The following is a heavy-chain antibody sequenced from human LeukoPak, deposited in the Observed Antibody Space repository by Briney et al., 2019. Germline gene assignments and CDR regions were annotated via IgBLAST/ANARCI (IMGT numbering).Heavy chain of an antibody. J-gene: IGHJ4*02. CDR3: ARLNDILTAIDY. Sequence: SETLSLTCTVSGGSISSSGVYWGWIRQPPGKGLEWVASIYYSGSTYYNPSLESRATIAADTSKNQFSLKLSSVTAADTAVYYCARLNDILTAIDYWGQGTLVTVSS. CDR2: IYYSGST. CDR1: GGSISSSGVY. V-gene: IGHV4-39*01. D-gene: IGHD3-9*01.